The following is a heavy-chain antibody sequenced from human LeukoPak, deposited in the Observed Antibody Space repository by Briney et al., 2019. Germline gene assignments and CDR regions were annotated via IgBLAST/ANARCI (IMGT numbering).Heavy chain of an antibody. Sequence: GGSLRLSCAASGFTVSSNYMSWVRQAPGKGLEWVSVIYSGGSTYYADSVKGRFTISRDNSKNSLYLQMNSLRAEDTAVYYCARGRIGATSFDYWGQGTLVTVSS. CDR2: IYSGGST. J-gene: IGHJ4*02. CDR1: GFTVSSNY. D-gene: IGHD3-16*01. V-gene: IGHV3-53*01. CDR3: ARGRIGATSFDY.